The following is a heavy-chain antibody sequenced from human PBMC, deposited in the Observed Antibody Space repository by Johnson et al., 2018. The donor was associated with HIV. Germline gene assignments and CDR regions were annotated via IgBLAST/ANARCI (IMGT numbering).Heavy chain of an antibody. D-gene: IGHD3-3*01. V-gene: IGHV3-15*01. Sequence: EQLVESGGGLVKPGGSLRLSCAVSGFTFTDAWMSWVRQAPGKGLEWVGRIKRKADGGTTDYAAPVKGRFSISRDDSETTVYLQMNSLKIEDTAVYYCTTNFWSGFYPDAFDIWGQGTIVTVSS. CDR1: GFTFTDAW. J-gene: IGHJ3*02. CDR2: IKRKADGGTT. CDR3: TTNFWSGFYPDAFDI.